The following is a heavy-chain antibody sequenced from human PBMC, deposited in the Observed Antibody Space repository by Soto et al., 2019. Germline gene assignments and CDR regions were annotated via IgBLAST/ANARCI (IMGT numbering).Heavy chain of an antibody. CDR2: IWYDGSHE. Sequence: QVQLVESGGGVVQPGRSLRLSCAASGFTFNNYGMHWVRQAPGKGLEWVAVIWYDGSHESYADSVKGRFTISRDNSKNTLYLQMTSLSAEDTAVYYCARDRYSYVSRAYHGVDWYFDLCGRGTLVTVSS. CDR1: GFTFNNYG. CDR3: ARDRYSYVSRAYHGVDWYFDL. J-gene: IGHJ2*01. D-gene: IGHD3-22*01. V-gene: IGHV3-33*01.